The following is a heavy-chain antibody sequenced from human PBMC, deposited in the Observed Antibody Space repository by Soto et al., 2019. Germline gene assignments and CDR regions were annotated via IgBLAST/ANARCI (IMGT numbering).Heavy chain of an antibody. Sequence: ASVKVSCKASGYTFTSYAMHWVRQAPGQRLEWMGWINAGNGNTKYSQKFQGRVTITRDTSASTAYMELSSLRSEDTAVYYCARDPFRSEGEENWFDPWGQGTLVTVSS. V-gene: IGHV1-3*01. D-gene: IGHD2-21*01. CDR2: INAGNGNT. CDR3: ARDPFRSEGEENWFDP. J-gene: IGHJ5*02. CDR1: GYTFTSYA.